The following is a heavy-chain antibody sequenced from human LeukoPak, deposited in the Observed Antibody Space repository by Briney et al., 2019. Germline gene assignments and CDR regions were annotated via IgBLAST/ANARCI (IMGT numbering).Heavy chain of an antibody. CDR3: TRDIGIQLWFDY. CDR2: IRSKAYGGTT. Sequence: GGSLRLYCTASGFTFGDYAMSWFRQAPGKGLEWVGFIRSKAYGGTTEYAASVKGRFTISRDDSKSIAYLQMNSLKTEDAAVYYCTRDIGIQLWFDYWGQGTLVTVSS. V-gene: IGHV3-49*03. CDR1: GFTFGDYA. D-gene: IGHD5-18*01. J-gene: IGHJ4*02.